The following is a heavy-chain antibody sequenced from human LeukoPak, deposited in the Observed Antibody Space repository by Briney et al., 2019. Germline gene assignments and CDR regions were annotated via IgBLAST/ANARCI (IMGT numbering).Heavy chain of an antibody. V-gene: IGHV4-59*08. CDR1: GASITRYY. CDR2: TSFSGST. D-gene: IGHD3-9*01. J-gene: IGHJ6*03. CDR3: ARRNYHILTGFYGGGTYNYYYTDV. Sequence: SDTLSLPCTVSGASITRYYWTWIRQPPGKGLEWIGFTSFSGSTNYHPSLRRRVTISLDTSTNQFSLTLNAMTAADTAVYYCARRNYHILTGFYGGGTYNYYYTDVWGAGTTVIVSS.